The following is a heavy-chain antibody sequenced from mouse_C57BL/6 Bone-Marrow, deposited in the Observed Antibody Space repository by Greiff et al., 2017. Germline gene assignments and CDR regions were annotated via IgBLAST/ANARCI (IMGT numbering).Heavy chain of an antibody. CDR1: GYTFTSYG. CDR2: IYPRSGNT. Sequence: VQLQQSGAELARPGASVKLSCKASGYTFTSYGISWVKQRTGQGLEWIGEIYPRSGNTYYNEKFKGKATLTADKSSSTAYMELRSLTSEDSAVYFCARGGYYGSSYGDYFDYWGQGTTLTVSS. D-gene: IGHD1-1*01. CDR3: ARGGYYGSSYGDYFDY. J-gene: IGHJ2*01. V-gene: IGHV1-81*01.